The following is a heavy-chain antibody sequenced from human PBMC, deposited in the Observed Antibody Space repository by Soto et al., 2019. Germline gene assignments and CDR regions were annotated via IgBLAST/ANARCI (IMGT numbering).Heavy chain of an antibody. D-gene: IGHD3-22*01. V-gene: IGHV4-59*01. CDR3: ARGGDYYDSSGYWFYP. CDR1: GGSISSYY. Sequence: SETLSLTCTVSGGSISSYYWSWIRQPPGKGLERIGYIYYSGSTNYNPSLKSRVTISVDTSKNQFSMKLSSVTAADTAVYYCARGGDYYDSSGYWFYPWGQGTLVTVSS. CDR2: IYYSGST. J-gene: IGHJ5*02.